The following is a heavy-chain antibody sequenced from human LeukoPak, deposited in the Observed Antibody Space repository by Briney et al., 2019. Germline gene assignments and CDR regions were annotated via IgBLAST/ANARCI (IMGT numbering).Heavy chain of an antibody. CDR2: ISGSGGST. J-gene: IGHJ4*02. D-gene: IGHD6-13*01. CDR1: GFTFSSYA. Sequence: GGSLRLSCAASGFTFSSYAMSWVRQAPGKGLEWVSAISGSGGSTYYADSVKGRFTTSRDNSKNTLYLQMNSLRAEDTAVYYCAKQQLVPTSLYWGQGTLVTVSS. V-gene: IGHV3-23*01. CDR3: AKQQLVPTSLY.